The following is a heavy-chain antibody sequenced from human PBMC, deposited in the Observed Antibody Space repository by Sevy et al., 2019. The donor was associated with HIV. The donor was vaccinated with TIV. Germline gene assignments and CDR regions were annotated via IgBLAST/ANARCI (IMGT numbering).Heavy chain of an antibody. CDR2: ISGSGGST. D-gene: IGHD3-22*01. J-gene: IGHJ4*02. CDR3: AKDQEDYDSSGRGINFDY. Sequence: GGSLRLSCAASGFTFSSYAMSWVRQAPGKGLEWVSAISGSGGSTYYADSVKGRFTISRDNSKNTLYLQMNSLRAEDTAVYYCAKDQEDYDSSGRGINFDYWGQGTLVTVSS. V-gene: IGHV3-23*01. CDR1: GFTFSSYA.